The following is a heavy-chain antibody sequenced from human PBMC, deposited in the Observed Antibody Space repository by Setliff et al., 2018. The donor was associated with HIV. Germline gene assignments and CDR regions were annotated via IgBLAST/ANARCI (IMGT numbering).Heavy chain of an antibody. CDR2: VIPGLGIA. V-gene: IGHV1-69*10. Sequence: ASVKVSCKASGYTFTSYGISWVRQAPGQGLEYMGGVIPGLGIAYYAQRFQGRVTITADESTSTAYMELSSLRSEDTAVYYCARGGEMTTVVSLDYWGQGTLVTVSS. J-gene: IGHJ4*02. CDR1: GYTFTSYG. D-gene: IGHD4-17*01. CDR3: ARGGEMTTVVSLDY.